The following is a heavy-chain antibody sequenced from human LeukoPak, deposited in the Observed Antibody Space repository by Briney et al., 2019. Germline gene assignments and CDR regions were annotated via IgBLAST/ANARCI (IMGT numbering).Heavy chain of an antibody. CDR2: ISYHGSNK. CDR1: GFTFSSYG. Sequence: GGSLRLSCAASGFTFSSYGMHWVRQAPGKGLEWVAVISYHGSNKYYADSVKGRFTISRDKSKNTLYLKMNSLRAEDTAVYYCAKDMGNYYDSSGYRRGAFEIWGQGTMVTVSS. CDR3: AKDMGNYYDSSGYRRGAFEI. J-gene: IGHJ3*02. V-gene: IGHV3-30*18. D-gene: IGHD3-22*01.